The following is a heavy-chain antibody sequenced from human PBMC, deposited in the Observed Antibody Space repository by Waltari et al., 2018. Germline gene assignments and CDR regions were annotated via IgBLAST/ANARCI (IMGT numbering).Heavy chain of an antibody. Sequence: QLVESGGGLVQPGGSLRLSCAASGFTFRSYWMRWVRQAPGKGLEWVAVISYDGSNKYYADSVKGRFTISRDNSKNTLYLQMNSLRAEDTAVYYCASPGWYFDLWGRGTLVTVSS. CDR3: ASPGWYFDL. CDR1: GFTFRSYW. J-gene: IGHJ2*01. V-gene: IGHV3-30-3*01. CDR2: ISYDGSNK. D-gene: IGHD3-10*01.